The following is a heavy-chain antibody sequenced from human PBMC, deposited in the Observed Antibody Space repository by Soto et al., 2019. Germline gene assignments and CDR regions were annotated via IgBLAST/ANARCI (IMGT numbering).Heavy chain of an antibody. CDR3: ARDDDEGDNGIDY. CDR2: IGSDGRRD. Sequence: QVQLVESGGGVVQPGGSLRLSCAASGFTFGRHGMHWVRQAPGKGLEWVAVIGSDGRRDSYADSVKGRFTISRDNGQTTLYLQMNSLRAEDTAVYYCARDDDEGDNGIDYWGQGTLVTVSP. J-gene: IGHJ4*02. D-gene: IGHD4-17*01. V-gene: IGHV3-33*01. CDR1: GFTFGRHG.